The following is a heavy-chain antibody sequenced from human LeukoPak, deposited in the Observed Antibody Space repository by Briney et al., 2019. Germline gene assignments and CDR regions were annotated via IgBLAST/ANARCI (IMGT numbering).Heavy chain of an antibody. Sequence: SETLSLTCTVSGGSISSNTYYWGWIRQPPGKGLEWIGNIFHSGSTYYNPSLKSRVTISVDTSKNQLSLRLSSATAADAAIYYCARRPSGLIAAAGIYYFDYWGQGTLVTVSS. CDR3: ARRPSGLIAAAGIYYFDY. J-gene: IGHJ4*02. D-gene: IGHD6-13*01. V-gene: IGHV4-39*01. CDR2: IFHSGST. CDR1: GGSISSNTYY.